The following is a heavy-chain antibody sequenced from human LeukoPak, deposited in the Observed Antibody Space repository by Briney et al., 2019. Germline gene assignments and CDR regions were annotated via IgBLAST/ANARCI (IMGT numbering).Heavy chain of an antibody. D-gene: IGHD1-20*01. CDR1: GGSIGSSSFY. Sequence: SETLSLTCTVSGGSIGSSSFYWGWIRQPPGQGLEWIETINYSGDTYYNPSLKRRVTISVDSSRNQFSLKLSSVTAADTAVYYCVRLQAVTGNFDYWGQGALVTVSS. J-gene: IGHJ4*02. V-gene: IGHV4-39*07. CDR2: INYSGDT. CDR3: VRLQAVTGNFDY.